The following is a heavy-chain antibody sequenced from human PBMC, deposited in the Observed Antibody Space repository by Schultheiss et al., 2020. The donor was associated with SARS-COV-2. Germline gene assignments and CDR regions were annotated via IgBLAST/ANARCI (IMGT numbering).Heavy chain of an antibody. CDR2: ISSSSSYI. Sequence: GGSLRLSCAASGFTFSSYSMNWVRQAPGKGLEWVSSISSSSSYIYYADSVMGRFTISRDNAKNSLYLQMNSLRAEDTAVYYCARGSANLGDAFDIWGQGTMVTVSS. CDR1: GFTFSSYS. J-gene: IGHJ3*02. CDR3: ARGSANLGDAFDI. D-gene: IGHD4/OR15-4a*01. V-gene: IGHV3-21*01.